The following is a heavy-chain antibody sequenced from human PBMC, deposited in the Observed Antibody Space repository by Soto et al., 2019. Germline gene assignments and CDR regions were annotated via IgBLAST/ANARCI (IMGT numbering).Heavy chain of an antibody. D-gene: IGHD6-13*01. V-gene: IGHV3-53*04. CDR2: MYSDGRT. CDR1: GFTVSSNY. CDR3: TRDDSIAAAAN. J-gene: IGHJ4*02. Sequence: EVQLVESGGGLVQPGGSLRLSCAASGFTVSSNYMSWVRQAPGKGLEWVSVMYSDGRTDYADSVKGRVTISRHNSRNTLYLQMNSLRAEDTAVYYCTRDDSIAAAANWGQGTLVTVSS.